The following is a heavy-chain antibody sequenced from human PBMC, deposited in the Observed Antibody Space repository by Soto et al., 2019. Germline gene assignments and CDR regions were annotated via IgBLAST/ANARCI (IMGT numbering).Heavy chain of an antibody. Sequence: GASVKVSCKASGYTFINYGISWVRQAPGQGLEWMGWISAYSGNTNYAQKLQGRVTMTTDTSTSTAYMELRSLRSDDTAVYYCARVPKTVGATHLDYWGQGTLDTVSS. CDR3: ARVPKTVGATHLDY. CDR2: ISAYSGNT. D-gene: IGHD1-26*01. CDR1: GYTFINYG. V-gene: IGHV1-18*04. J-gene: IGHJ4*02.